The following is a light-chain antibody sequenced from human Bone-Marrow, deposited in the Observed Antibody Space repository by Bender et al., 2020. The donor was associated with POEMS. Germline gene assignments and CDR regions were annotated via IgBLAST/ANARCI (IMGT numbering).Light chain of an antibody. J-gene: IGLJ3*02. CDR2: EVT. CDR3: ISYADRNTMV. V-gene: IGLV2-8*01. CDR1: SSDVGGYNY. Sequence: QSALTQPPSASGSPGQSVTISCTGTSSDVGGYNYVSWYQQHPGKAPELIIYEVTKRPSGVPGRFSGSKSGNTASLTVSGLQPDDEADYFCISYADRNTMVFGGGTKLTVL.